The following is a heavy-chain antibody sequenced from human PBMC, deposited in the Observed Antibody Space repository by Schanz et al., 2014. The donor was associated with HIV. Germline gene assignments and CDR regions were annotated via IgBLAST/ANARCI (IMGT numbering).Heavy chain of an antibody. V-gene: IGHV4-31*03. CDR3: ARGDFGGNSVDY. D-gene: IGHD2-21*02. CDR2: IYYSGST. CDR1: GGSISSDTHY. J-gene: IGHJ4*01. Sequence: QLQLQESGPGLVKPLETLSLTCSVSGGSISSDTHYWSWIRQHPGKGLEWIGYIYYSGSTYYNPSLNSRLTISVDTSKNQFSLKLTSVTAADTAVYFCARGDFGGNSVDYWGHGNLVTVSS.